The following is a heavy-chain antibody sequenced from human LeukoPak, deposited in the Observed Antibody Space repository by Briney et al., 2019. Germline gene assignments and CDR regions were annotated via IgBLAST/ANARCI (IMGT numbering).Heavy chain of an antibody. CDR2: ISYDGSNK. D-gene: IGHD2-21*02. CDR3: AKSPTVVTATNYFDY. CDR1: GFTFSSYA. V-gene: IGHV3-30-3*02. Sequence: PGRSLRLSCAASGFTFSSYAMHWVRQAPGKGLEWVAVISYDGSNKYYADSVKGRFTISGDNSKNTLYLQMNSLRAEDTAVYYCAKSPTVVTATNYFDYWGQGTLVTVSS. J-gene: IGHJ4*02.